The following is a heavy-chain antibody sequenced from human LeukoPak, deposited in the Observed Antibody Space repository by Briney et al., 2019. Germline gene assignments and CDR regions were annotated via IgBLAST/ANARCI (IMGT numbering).Heavy chain of an antibody. Sequence: ASVKVSCKASGGTFSSYAISWVRQAPGQGLEWMGGIIPIFGTANYAQKFQGRVTITADESTSTAYMELSSLRDEDTAVYYCARTRPAPQQPGPFDYWGQGTLVTVSS. CDR1: GGTFSSYA. V-gene: IGHV1-69*13. CDR2: IIPIFGTA. CDR3: ARTRPAPQQPGPFDY. D-gene: IGHD1-14*01. J-gene: IGHJ4*02.